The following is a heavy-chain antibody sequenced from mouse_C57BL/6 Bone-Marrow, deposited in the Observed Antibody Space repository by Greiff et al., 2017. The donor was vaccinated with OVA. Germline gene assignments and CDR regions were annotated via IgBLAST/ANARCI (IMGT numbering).Heavy chain of an antibody. V-gene: IGHV1-64*01. CDR2: IHPNSGST. D-gene: IGHD1-1*01. Sequence: QVHVKQSGAELVKPGASVKLSCKASGYTFTSYWMHWVKQRPGQGLEWIGMIHPNSGSTNYNEKFKSKATLTVDKSSSTAYMQLSSLTSEDSAVYYCARGPIYYYGSSPFAYWGQGTLVTVSA. J-gene: IGHJ3*01. CDR3: ARGPIYYYGSSPFAY. CDR1: GYTFTSYW.